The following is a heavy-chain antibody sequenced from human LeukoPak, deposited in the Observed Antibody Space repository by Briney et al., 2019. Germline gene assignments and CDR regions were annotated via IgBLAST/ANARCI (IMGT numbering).Heavy chain of an antibody. V-gene: IGHV3-30*02. CDR2: IRYDGSYK. Sequence: GGSLRLSCAASGFTFSSYGMHWVRQAPGKGLEWVAFIRYDGSYKYYGDSVKGRFTITRDNSKNTLYLQMNSLRAEDTAVYYCAKRGDAFDIWGQGTMVTVSS. CDR1: GFTFSSYG. D-gene: IGHD3-10*01. CDR3: AKRGDAFDI. J-gene: IGHJ3*02.